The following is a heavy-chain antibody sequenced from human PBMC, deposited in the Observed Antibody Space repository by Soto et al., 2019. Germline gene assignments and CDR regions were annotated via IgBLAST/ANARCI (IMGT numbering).Heavy chain of an antibody. J-gene: IGHJ6*03. Sequence: GGSLRLSCAASGFTFSSYGMHWVRQAPGKGLEWVAVIWYDGSNKYYADSVKGRFTISRDNSKNTLYLQMNSLRAEDTAVYYCARGGRGYCSSTSCPPYWDYYYYMDVWGKGTTVTVSS. CDR3: ARGGRGYCSSTSCPPYWDYYYYMDV. V-gene: IGHV3-33*01. D-gene: IGHD2-2*01. CDR2: IWYDGSNK. CDR1: GFTFSSYG.